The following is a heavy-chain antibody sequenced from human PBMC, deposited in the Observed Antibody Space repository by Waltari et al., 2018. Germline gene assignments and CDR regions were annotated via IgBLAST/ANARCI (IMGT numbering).Heavy chain of an antibody. CDR3: ARGYKGDY. Sequence: QVQLQQWGAGLLKPSETLSLTCAVYGGSFSGYYWSWIRQPPGKGLEWIGEINHSGSTNYYPARKSRVTISVDTSKHQFSLKLSSVTAADTAVYYCARGYKGDYWGQGTLVTVSS. CDR2: INHSGST. J-gene: IGHJ4*02. V-gene: IGHV4-34*01. D-gene: IGHD1-1*01. CDR1: GGSFSGYY.